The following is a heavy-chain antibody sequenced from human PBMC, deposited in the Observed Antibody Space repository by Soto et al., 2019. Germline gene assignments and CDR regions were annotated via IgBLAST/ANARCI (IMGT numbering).Heavy chain of an antibody. Sequence: ASVKVSCKVSGYTLTELSMHWVRQAPGKGLEWMGGFDPEDGETIYAQKFQGRVTMTEDTSTDTAYMELSSLRSEDTSVYFCATRDCSGGSCYINAFDYWGQGTLVTVSS. J-gene: IGHJ4*02. CDR1: GYTLTELS. CDR2: FDPEDGET. D-gene: IGHD2-15*01. V-gene: IGHV1-24*01. CDR3: ATRDCSGGSCYINAFDY.